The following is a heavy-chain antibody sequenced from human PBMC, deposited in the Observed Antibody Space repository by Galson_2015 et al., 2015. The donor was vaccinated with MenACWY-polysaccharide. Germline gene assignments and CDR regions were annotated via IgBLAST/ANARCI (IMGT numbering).Heavy chain of an antibody. CDR1: GYTFTTSA. CDR3: ARDRATQVTRTGWFGP. D-gene: IGHD4-17*01. Sequence: SCKASGYTFTTSAIHWVRQAPGQRLEWMGWINAGNDDTKYSQNFQGRVSITTDTSTSTVYMELSSLRFEDTAVYYCARDRATQVTRTGWFGPWGQGTQVIVSS. CDR2: INAGNDDT. J-gene: IGHJ5*02. V-gene: IGHV1-3*01.